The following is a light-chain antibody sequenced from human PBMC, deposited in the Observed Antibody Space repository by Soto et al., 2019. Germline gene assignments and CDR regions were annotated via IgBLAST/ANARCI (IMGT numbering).Light chain of an antibody. Sequence: DIRMTQCTSTVSASVGHRVTIPCRASHSISSWLEWYQEKPGKAPHLLIFDASVLGRGVPSRFRGRGSGTEFSLTISSLQPDDSETYYCQQFDSYPITFGQGTRLEIK. J-gene: IGKJ5*01. CDR3: QQFDSYPIT. V-gene: IGKV1-5*01. CDR1: HSISSW. CDR2: DAS.